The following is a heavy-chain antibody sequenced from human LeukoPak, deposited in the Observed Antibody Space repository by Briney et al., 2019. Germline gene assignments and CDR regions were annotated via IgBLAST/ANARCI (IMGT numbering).Heavy chain of an antibody. J-gene: IGHJ4*02. CDR1: GFTFSSYA. Sequence: GGSLRLSCAASGFTFSSYAMSWVRQAPGKGLEWVSAISGSGGSTYYADSVKGRFTISRDNSKNTLYLQMNSLRAEDTAVYYCAKPPSIQPTYYDSSNPYRHWGQGTLVTVSS. D-gene: IGHD3-22*01. CDR2: ISGSGGST. V-gene: IGHV3-23*01. CDR3: AKPPSIQPTYYDSSNPYRH.